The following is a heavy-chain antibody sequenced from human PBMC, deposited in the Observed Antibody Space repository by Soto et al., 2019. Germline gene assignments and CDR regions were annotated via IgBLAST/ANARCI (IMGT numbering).Heavy chain of an antibody. CDR2: IYYNGTT. Sequence: PSETLSLTCTVIGGSIRSPNFSWSWIRQHPGKGPEWIGNIYYNGTTTYSPSLESRLTISLDPSKNQFSLTLKSVTAADTAVYYCARETYGDYVGYFDPWGQGTLVTVSS. CDR1: GGSIRSPNFS. J-gene: IGHJ5*02. D-gene: IGHD4-17*01. V-gene: IGHV4-31*03. CDR3: ARETYGDYVGYFDP.